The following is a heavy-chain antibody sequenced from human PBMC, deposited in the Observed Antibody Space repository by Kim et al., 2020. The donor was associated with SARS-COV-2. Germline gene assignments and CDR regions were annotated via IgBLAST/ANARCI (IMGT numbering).Heavy chain of an antibody. CDR2: IYSGGST. CDR1: GFTVSSNY. D-gene: IGHD3-10*01. Sequence: GGSLRLSCAASGFTVSSNYMSWVRQAPGKGLEWVSVIYSGGSTYYADSVKGRFTISRDNSKNTLYLQMNSLRAEDTAVYYCARIVRGVIMGDYYYYMDVWGKGTTVTVSS. J-gene: IGHJ6*03. CDR3: ARIVRGVIMGDYYYYMDV. V-gene: IGHV3-53*01.